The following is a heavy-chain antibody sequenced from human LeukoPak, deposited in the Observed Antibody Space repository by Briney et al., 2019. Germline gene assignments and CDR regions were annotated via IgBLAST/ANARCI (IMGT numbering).Heavy chain of an antibody. CDR2: INHSGST. D-gene: IGHD4-17*01. CDR1: GGSISSYY. V-gene: IGHV4-34*01. Sequence: SETLSLTCTVSGGSISSYYWSWIRQPPGKGLEWIGEINHSGSTNYNPSLKSRVTISVDTSKNQFSLKLSSVTAADTAVYYCARGPTYGDYNWFDPWGQGTLVTVSS. CDR3: ARGPTYGDYNWFDP. J-gene: IGHJ5*02.